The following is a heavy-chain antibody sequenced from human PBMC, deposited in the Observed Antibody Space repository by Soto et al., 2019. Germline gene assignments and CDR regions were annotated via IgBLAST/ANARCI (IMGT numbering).Heavy chain of an antibody. Sequence: ASVKVSCKASGYSFISYYLYWIRQVPGQGLEWMGIINPSGGTTGYAQKFQGRVSMTRDTSTSTVYMELSNLRSEDTAVYYCARIGQQLVPSGYYYYYGMDVWGQGTTVTVSS. J-gene: IGHJ6*02. V-gene: IGHV1-46*01. CDR3: ARIGQQLVPSGYYYYYGMDV. CDR1: GYSFISYY. CDR2: INPSGGTT. D-gene: IGHD6-13*01.